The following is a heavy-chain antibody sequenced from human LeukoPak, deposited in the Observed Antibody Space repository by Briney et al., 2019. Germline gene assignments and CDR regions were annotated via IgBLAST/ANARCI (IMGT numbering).Heavy chain of an antibody. CDR2: ISWNSGSI. D-gene: IGHD5-12*01. Sequence: PGGSLRLSCAASGFTFDDYAMHWVRHAPGKGLEWVSGISWNSGSIGYADSVKGRFTISRDNAKKSLYLQMNSLRVEDTAVYYCATAGSGYEDGFDYWGQGTLVTVSS. V-gene: IGHV3-9*01. J-gene: IGHJ4*02. CDR3: ATAGSGYEDGFDY. CDR1: GFTFDDYA.